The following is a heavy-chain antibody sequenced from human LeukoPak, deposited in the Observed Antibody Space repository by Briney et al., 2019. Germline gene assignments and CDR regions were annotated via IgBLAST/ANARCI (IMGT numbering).Heavy chain of an antibody. J-gene: IGHJ5*02. CDR3: ARDQGGERWFDP. D-gene: IGHD3-16*01. CDR2: IKSKTDGGTT. CDR1: GFTFSDYY. V-gene: IGHV3-15*01. Sequence: KPGGSLRLSCAASGFTFSDYYMSWIRQAPGKGLEWVGRIKSKTDGGTTDYAAPVKGRFTISRDDSKNTLYLQMNSLRAEDTAIYYCARDQGGERWFDPWGQGTLVTVSS.